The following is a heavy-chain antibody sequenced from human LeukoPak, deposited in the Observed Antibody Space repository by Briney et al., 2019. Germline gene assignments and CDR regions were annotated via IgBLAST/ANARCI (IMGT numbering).Heavy chain of an antibody. CDR3: ARVVGTDEGADY. V-gene: IGHV3-7*04. Sequence: GGSLRLSCAASGFTFRNYWMNWVRQAPGKGLEWVANIKPDGSEKRYVDSVKGRFTISRDNAKSSLCLQMNSLRAEDTAVYYCARVVGTDEGADYWGQGTLVTVSS. CDR2: IKPDGSEK. D-gene: IGHD1-7*01. J-gene: IGHJ4*02. CDR1: GFTFRNYW.